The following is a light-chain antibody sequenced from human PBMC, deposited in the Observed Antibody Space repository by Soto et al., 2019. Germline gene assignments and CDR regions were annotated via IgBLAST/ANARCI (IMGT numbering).Light chain of an antibody. J-gene: IGKJ5*01. Sequence: EVVLTQSPGTLSLSPGERATLSCRASQSVSSSSLAWYQQKPGQAPRLLIYGASSRATGIPDRFSGSGSGTDFTLTISRLEPEDFAVYYCQQYGSSLITFGLGTRLEMK. CDR1: QSVSSSS. CDR3: QQYGSSLIT. V-gene: IGKV3-20*01. CDR2: GAS.